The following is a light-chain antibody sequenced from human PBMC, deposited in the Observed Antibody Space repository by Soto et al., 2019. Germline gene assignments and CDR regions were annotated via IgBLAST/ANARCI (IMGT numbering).Light chain of an antibody. CDR2: DAS. J-gene: IGKJ4*01. V-gene: IGKV1-5*01. Sequence: DIQMTQSPSTLSASVGDRVTITCRASQTINSWLAWYQQKPGKAPKVLIFDASSLKTGVPSRFSGSGSGTEFTLTISNLQPDDFATYYCQHYINYPLTFGGGTKVDIK. CDR1: QTINSW. CDR3: QHYINYPLT.